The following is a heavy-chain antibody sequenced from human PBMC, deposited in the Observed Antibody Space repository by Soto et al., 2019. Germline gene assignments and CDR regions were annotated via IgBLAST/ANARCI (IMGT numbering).Heavy chain of an antibody. CDR1: GFTFSSYA. Sequence: HPGGSLRLSCAASGFTFSSYAMRWVRQAPGKGLEWVADISHDGSEKYYADSVKGRFTISRDNSKNTLYLQMNSLRAEDTAVYYYARESGGVLLEDATYYFDYWGQGTLVTVSS. J-gene: IGHJ4*02. CDR3: ARESGGVLLEDATYYFDY. D-gene: IGHD2-8*01. CDR2: ISHDGSEK. V-gene: IGHV3-30-3*01.